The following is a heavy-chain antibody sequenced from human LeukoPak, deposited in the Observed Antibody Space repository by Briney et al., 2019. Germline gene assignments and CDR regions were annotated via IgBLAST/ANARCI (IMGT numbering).Heavy chain of an antibody. CDR1: GASISGYY. J-gene: IGHJ5*02. D-gene: IGHD6-25*01. Sequence: PSETLSLTCAVYGASISGYYWSWIRQPAGKGLEWIGRMSTSGNSNYIPSLVSRVTMSVDTSKNQFSLNLSSVTAADTAVYYCTRESGSMRWFDPWGQGTLVTVSS. CDR3: TRESGSMRWFDP. CDR2: MSTSGNS. V-gene: IGHV4-4*07.